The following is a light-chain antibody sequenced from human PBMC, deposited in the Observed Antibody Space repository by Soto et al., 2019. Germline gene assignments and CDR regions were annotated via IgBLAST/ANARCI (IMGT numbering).Light chain of an antibody. V-gene: IGLV2-23*01. J-gene: IGLJ1*01. CDR3: CSYAGSSGYV. CDR1: SSDVGTYNL. Sequence: QAVVTQPASVSGSPGQSITISCTGTSSDVGTYNLVSWYQQHPGKAPKLLIYEGSKRPSGVSNRFSGSKSANTASLTISGLQAEDETDYYCCSYAGSSGYVFGTGTKVTVL. CDR2: EGS.